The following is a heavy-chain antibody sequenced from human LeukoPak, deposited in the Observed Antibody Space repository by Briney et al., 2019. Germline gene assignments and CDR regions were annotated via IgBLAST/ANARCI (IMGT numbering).Heavy chain of an antibody. CDR1: GYTFTDYY. CDR2: INPNSGGT. Sequence: ASVKVSCKASGYTFTDYYIHWVRQAPGQGLEWMGWINPNSGGTNYAQRFQGRVTMTRDTSISTAYMELSRLRSDDTAVYYCARDFKAAAVFDYWGQGTLVTVSS. V-gene: IGHV1-2*02. CDR3: ARDFKAAAVFDY. J-gene: IGHJ4*02. D-gene: IGHD6-13*01.